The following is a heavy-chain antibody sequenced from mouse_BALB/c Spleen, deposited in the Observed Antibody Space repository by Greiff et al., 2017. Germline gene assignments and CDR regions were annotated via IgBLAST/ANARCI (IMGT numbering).Heavy chain of an antibody. CDR3: ASGGFPYAMDC. J-gene: IGHJ4*01. Sequence: QVQLQQSGAELVRPGSSVKISCKASGYAFSSYWMNWVKQRPGQGLEWIGQIYPGDGDTNYNGKFKGKATLTADKSSSTAYMQLSSLTSEDSAVYFCASGGFPYAMDCWGQGTSVTVSS. CDR1: GYAFSSYW. CDR2: IYPGDGDT. V-gene: IGHV1-80*01.